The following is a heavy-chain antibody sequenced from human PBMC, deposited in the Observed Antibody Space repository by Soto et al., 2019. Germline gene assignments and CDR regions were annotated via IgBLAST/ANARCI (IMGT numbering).Heavy chain of an antibody. D-gene: IGHD2-2*01. CDR1: GFTFRSYA. V-gene: IGHV3-64*01. CDR2: ISSNGGST. J-gene: IGHJ3*02. CDR3: ARAVGYCSSTRCRQDAFDI. Sequence: GGSLRLSWAASGFTFRSYAIHWVRQAPGKGLDYVSAISSNGGSTYYANSVKGRFTISRDNSKNTLYLQMGSLRAEDMAVYYCARAVGYCSSTRCRQDAFDIWSQGTTVT.